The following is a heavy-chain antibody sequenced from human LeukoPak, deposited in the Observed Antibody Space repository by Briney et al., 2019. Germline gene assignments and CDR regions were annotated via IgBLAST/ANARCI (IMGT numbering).Heavy chain of an antibody. Sequence: SETLSLTCTISNVSISSGSHYWNWIRQPAGKGLEWIGRIYAGGRSNYNPSLRSRVTISVDTSKNQFSLKLSSVTAADTAVYYCAREWVATVTIDYWGQGTLVTVSS. J-gene: IGHJ4*02. V-gene: IGHV4-61*02. CDR3: AREWVATVTIDY. CDR1: NVSISSGSHY. D-gene: IGHD4-17*01. CDR2: IYAGGRS.